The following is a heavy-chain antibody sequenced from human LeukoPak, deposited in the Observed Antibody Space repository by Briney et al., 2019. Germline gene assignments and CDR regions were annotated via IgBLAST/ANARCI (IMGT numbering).Heavy chain of an antibody. V-gene: IGHV3-53*01. Sequence: PGGSLRLSCAASGFTGSSNYMSWVRQAPGKGLGWVSVIYSGGRTYYADSVKGRFTISRDNSKNTLYLQMNSLRAEDTAVYYCAKASRNCSRTSCYEYFQHWGQGTLVTVSS. J-gene: IGHJ1*01. CDR3: AKASRNCSRTSCYEYFQH. D-gene: IGHD2-2*01. CDR2: IYSGGRT. CDR1: GFTGSSNY.